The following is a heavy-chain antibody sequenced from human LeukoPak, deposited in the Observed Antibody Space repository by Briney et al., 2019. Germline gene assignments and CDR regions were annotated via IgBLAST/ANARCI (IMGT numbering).Heavy chain of an antibody. Sequence: PGGSLRLSYAASGFTFSGFPMHWVRQAPGKGLEWVAYISHDGTKKDYADSVKGRFTISRDNSRDTLFLQMSSLRPEDTAVYYCARDGLYHGSGSYLDYWGQGALVTVSS. J-gene: IGHJ4*02. D-gene: IGHD3-10*01. V-gene: IGHV3-30-3*01. CDR3: ARDGLYHGSGSYLDY. CDR1: GFTFSGFP. CDR2: ISHDGTKK.